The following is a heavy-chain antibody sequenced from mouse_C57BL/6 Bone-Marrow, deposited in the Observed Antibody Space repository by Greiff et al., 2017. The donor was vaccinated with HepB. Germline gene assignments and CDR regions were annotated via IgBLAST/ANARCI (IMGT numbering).Heavy chain of an antibody. V-gene: IGHV1-7*01. CDR1: GYTFTSYW. CDR2: INPSSGYT. J-gene: IGHJ2*01. D-gene: IGHD1-1*01. Sequence: QVQLQQSGAELAKPGASVKLSCKASGYTFTSYWMHWVKQRPGQGLEWIGYINPSSGYTKYNQKFKDKATLTADKSSSTAYMQLSSLTYEDSAVYYCASSYGSSYNHFDYWGQGTTLTVSS. CDR3: ASSYGSSYNHFDY.